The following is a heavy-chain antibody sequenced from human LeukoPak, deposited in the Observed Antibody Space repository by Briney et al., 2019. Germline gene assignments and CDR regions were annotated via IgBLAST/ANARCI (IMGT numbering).Heavy chain of an antibody. V-gene: IGHV4-34*01. D-gene: IGHD3-3*01. CDR1: GGSVSGYY. CDR3: ARVPLRFLEPFDY. CDR2: ISHRGRT. Sequence: SETLSLTCAVYGGSVSGYYWSWIRQPPEKGLEWIGEISHRGRTHYTPSLQSRVTMSVDTSKNQFALNLNSVTAADTAVYYCARVPLRFLEPFDYWGQGILVTVSS. J-gene: IGHJ4*02.